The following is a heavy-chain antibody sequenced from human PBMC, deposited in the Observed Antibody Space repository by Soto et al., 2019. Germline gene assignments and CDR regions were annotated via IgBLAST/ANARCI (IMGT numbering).Heavy chain of an antibody. Sequence: QVQLVQSGAEVKKPGSSVKVSCKASGGTFSSYTISWVRQAPGQGLEWMGRIIPILGIANYAQKFQGRVTITADKSTSTAYMELSSLRSEDTAVYYCARESTAWDMGDYWGQGTLVTVSS. D-gene: IGHD4-17*01. J-gene: IGHJ4*02. CDR1: GGTFSSYT. CDR2: IIPILGIA. CDR3: ARESTAWDMGDY. V-gene: IGHV1-69*08.